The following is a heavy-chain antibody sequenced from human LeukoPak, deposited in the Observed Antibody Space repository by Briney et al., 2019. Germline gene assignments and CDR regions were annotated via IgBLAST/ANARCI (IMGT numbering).Heavy chain of an antibody. CDR1: GDSVSSNSAA. CDR2: TYYRSKWYN. D-gene: IGHD3-10*01. CDR3: ARGWAGGFDP. V-gene: IGHV6-1*01. J-gene: IGHJ5*02. Sequence: SQTLSLTCAISGDSVSSNSAAWNWLRQSPSRGLEWLGRTYYRSKWYNDYAVSVKSRTTFNADTSKNQFSLQVNSVTPEDTAVYYCARGWAGGFDPWGQGTLVIVSS.